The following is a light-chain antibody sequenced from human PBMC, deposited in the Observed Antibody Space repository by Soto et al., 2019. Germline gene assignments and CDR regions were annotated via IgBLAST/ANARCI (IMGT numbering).Light chain of an antibody. CDR2: GAS. CDR3: QQYNIWSSIT. V-gene: IGKV3-15*01. CDR1: QGIGNK. J-gene: IGKJ5*01. Sequence: EIVMTQSPATLSVSPGERATLSCRASQGIGNKVGWYQQKPGQAPRLLIYGASTRATGVPPRFSGSGSGTEFTLTISSLQSEDFSVYYCQQYNIWSSITFGQGTRLEIK.